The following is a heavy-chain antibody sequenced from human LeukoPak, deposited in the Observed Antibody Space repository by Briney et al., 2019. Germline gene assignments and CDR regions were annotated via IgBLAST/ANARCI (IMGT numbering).Heavy chain of an antibody. CDR1: GFTFTNYD. Sequence: SVKVSCKATGFTFTNYDINWVRQATGQGLEWMGGIIPIFGTANYTQKFQGRVTITADESTSTAYMELSSLRSEDTAVYYCATYDQTGTKDYWGQGTLVTVSS. D-gene: IGHD1-7*01. J-gene: IGHJ4*02. CDR3: ATYDQTGTKDY. CDR2: IIPIFGTA. V-gene: IGHV1-69*13.